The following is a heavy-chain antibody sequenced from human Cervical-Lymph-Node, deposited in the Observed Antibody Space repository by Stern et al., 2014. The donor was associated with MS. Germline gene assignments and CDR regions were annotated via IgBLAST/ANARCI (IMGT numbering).Heavy chain of an antibody. CDR2: AWYDGSTA. Sequence: QVQLVESGGGVVQPGTSLRLSCAASRFTFSSYGMHWARQAPGKGLEWVALAWYDGSTAYYTNSVKGRFTISRNNSKNTLSLQMNSLTAEDTAVYYCARGHIPYAYNYLFDYWSQGTLVTVSS. D-gene: IGHD5-24*01. CDR1: RFTFSSYG. CDR3: ARGHIPYAYNYLFDY. J-gene: IGHJ4*02. V-gene: IGHV3-33*01.